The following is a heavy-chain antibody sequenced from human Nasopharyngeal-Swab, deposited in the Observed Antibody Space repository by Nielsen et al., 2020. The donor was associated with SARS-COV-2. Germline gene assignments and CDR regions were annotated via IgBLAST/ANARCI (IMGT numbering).Heavy chain of an antibody. J-gene: IGHJ6*02. V-gene: IGHV3-23*01. CDR2: ISGSGGST. Sequence: GESLKISCAASGFTFSSYAMSWVRQAPGKGPEWVSAISGSGGSTYYADSVKGRFTISRDNSKNTLYLQMNSLGAEDTAVYYCAKDSSPVRYYYYGMDVWGQGTTVTVSS. CDR1: GFTFSSYA. CDR3: AKDSSPVRYYYYGMDV. D-gene: IGHD6-13*01.